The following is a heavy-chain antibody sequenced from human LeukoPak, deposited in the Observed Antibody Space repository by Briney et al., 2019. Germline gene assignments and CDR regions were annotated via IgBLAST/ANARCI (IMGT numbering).Heavy chain of an antibody. V-gene: IGHV4-39*01. CDR3: ARHGPDSSGYYYFDY. D-gene: IGHD3-22*01. CDR2: IYYSGST. CDR1: GGSISSSSYY. J-gene: IGHJ4*02. Sequence: SETLSLTCTVSGGSISSSSYYWGWIRQPPGKGLEWLGTIYYSGSTYYNPSLKSRVTISVDTSKNQFSLKLSSVTAADTALYYCARHGPDSSGYYYFDYWGQGTLVTVS.